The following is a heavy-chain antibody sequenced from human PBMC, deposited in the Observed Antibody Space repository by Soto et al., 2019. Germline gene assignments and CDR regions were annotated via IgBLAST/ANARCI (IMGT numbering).Heavy chain of an antibody. D-gene: IGHD5-12*01. V-gene: IGHV4-59*01. Sequence: QVQLQVSGPGLVKPSETLSLTCTVSSDSISSYSWSWIRQPPGKGLEWIGNIHYNGNTKYNPSLKSRVTMSVDTSKNQFSLKLISVTAADTAVYYCAREGNLGRWLQPLDYWGQGTLVTVSS. CDR2: IHYNGNT. J-gene: IGHJ4*02. CDR3: AREGNLGRWLQPLDY. CDR1: SDSISSYS.